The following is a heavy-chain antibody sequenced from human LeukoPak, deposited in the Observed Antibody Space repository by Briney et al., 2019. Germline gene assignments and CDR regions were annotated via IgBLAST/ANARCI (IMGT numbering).Heavy chain of an antibody. V-gene: IGHV4-34*01. CDR2: IYHSGST. D-gene: IGHD3-10*01. Sequence: PSETLSLTCAVSGGSFSSYYWSWIRQPAGKGLEWIGDIYHSGSTNYNPSLKSRVTISVDTSKNQFSLKLSSVTAADTGVYYWGRGRVRGVIMSWLDPWGQGTLVTVSS. CDR3: GRGRVRGVIMSWLDP. CDR1: GGSFSSYY. J-gene: IGHJ5*02.